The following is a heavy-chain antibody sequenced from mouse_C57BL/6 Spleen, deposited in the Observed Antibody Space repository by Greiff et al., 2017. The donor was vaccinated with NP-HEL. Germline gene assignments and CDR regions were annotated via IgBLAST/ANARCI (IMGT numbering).Heavy chain of an antibody. V-gene: IGHV5-6*01. CDR2: ISSGGSYT. CDR3: ARLSDYGAWFAY. J-gene: IGHJ3*01. Sequence: EVQLVESGGDLVKPGGSLKLSCAASGFTFSSYGMSWVRQTPDKRLEWVATISSGGSYTYYPDSVKGRFTISRDNAKNTLYLLMSSLKSEDTAMYYCARLSDYGAWFAYWGQGTLVTVSA. D-gene: IGHD2-4*01. CDR1: GFTFSSYG.